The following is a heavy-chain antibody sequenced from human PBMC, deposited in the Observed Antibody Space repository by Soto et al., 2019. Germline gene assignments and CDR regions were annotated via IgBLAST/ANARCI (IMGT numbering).Heavy chain of an antibody. D-gene: IGHD5-18*01. Sequence: GGSLRLSCAASGFTFSSYWMSWVRQAPGKGLEWVASIKQDGSERYYVDSVKGRFTISRDNANDSLYLQMNSLRAEDTAVYYCARDRAGYSYGCSDYWGQGTLVTVSS. CDR1: GFTFSSYW. CDR2: IKQDGSER. CDR3: ARDRAGYSYGCSDY. V-gene: IGHV3-7*05. J-gene: IGHJ4*02.